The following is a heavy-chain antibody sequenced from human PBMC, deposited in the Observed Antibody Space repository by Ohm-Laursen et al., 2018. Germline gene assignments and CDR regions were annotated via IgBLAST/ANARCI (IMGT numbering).Heavy chain of an antibody. CDR3: AREGYGGYGLDP. J-gene: IGHJ5*02. D-gene: IGHD5-12*01. V-gene: IGHV3-11*01. CDR2: INSISSTM. Sequence: SLRLSCAASGFTFSAYYMSWIRQAPGKGLEWISYINSISSTMYFADSVKGRFIISRDNAKNSLYLQMNSLRAEDTAVYYCAREGYGGYGLDPWGQGTLVTVSS. CDR1: GFTFSAYY.